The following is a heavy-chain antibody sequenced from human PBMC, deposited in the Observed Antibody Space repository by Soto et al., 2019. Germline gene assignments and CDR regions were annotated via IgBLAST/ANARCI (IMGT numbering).Heavy chain of an antibody. J-gene: IGHJ5*02. V-gene: IGHV3-21*05. Sequence: GGSLRLSCAASGFTFSSYGMHWVRQAPGKGLEWLSYISPGSRYPAYADSVKGRFTISRDNAKRSLYLQMMSLTAEDTAIYYCVRGGGGGLFDPWGQGTMVTVSS. CDR3: VRGGGGGLFDP. D-gene: IGHD2-15*01. CDR2: ISPGSRYP. CDR1: GFTFSSYG.